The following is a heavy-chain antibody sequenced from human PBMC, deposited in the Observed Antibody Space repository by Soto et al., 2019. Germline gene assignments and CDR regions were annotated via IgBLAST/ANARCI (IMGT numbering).Heavy chain of an antibody. CDR2: ISGSGGST. Sequence: GGSLRLSCAASGFTFSSYAMSWVRQAPGKGLEWVSAISGSGGSTYYADSVKGRFTISRDNSKNTLYLQMNSLRAEDTAVYYCAKDQPIDYDSSGYYYVFHYWGQGTVVTVSS. V-gene: IGHV3-23*01. CDR1: GFTFSSYA. D-gene: IGHD3-22*01. CDR3: AKDQPIDYDSSGYYYVFHY. J-gene: IGHJ4*02.